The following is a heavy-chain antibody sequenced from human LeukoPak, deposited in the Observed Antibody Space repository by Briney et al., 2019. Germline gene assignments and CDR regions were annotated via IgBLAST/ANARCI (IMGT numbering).Heavy chain of an antibody. D-gene: IGHD3-10*01. CDR2: IPYDSSNK. V-gene: IGHV3-30-3*01. CDR1: GFTFSSYA. J-gene: IGHJ3*02. CDR3: ARPYGSGSFWDDAFDI. Sequence: GGSLRLSCAASGFTFSSYAMHGLRPAPDKAREGVADIPYDSSNKDYADSVKCRFTISRDNSKNTLYLQMNSLRAEDTAVYYCARPYGSGSFWDDAFDIWGQGTMVTVSS.